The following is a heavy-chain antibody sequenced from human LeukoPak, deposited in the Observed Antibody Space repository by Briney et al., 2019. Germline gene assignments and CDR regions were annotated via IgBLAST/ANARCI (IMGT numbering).Heavy chain of an antibody. CDR2: ISSSSSYI. V-gene: IGHV3-21*04. CDR3: AKDHGQQLVPLRYFDY. D-gene: IGHD6-13*01. Sequence: GGSLRLSCAASGFTFSSYSMNWVRQAPGKGLEWVSSISSSSSYIYYADSVKGRFTISRDNSKNTLYLQMNSLRAEDTAVYYCAKDHGQQLVPLRYFDYWGQGTLVTVSS. J-gene: IGHJ4*02. CDR1: GFTFSSYS.